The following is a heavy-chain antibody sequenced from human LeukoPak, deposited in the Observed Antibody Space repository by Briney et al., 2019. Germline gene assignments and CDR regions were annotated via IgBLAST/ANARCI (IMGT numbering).Heavy chain of an antibody. CDR2: INHNGST. D-gene: IGHD3-10*01. CDR3: ARTVPWFGQLSNYFDY. Sequence: PSETLSLTCTVSGYSINSAYYWGWIRQPPGKGLQWIGNINHNGSTYYNPSLKSRVTISVDTSKSQFSLKLGSVTAADTAVYFCARTVPWFGQLSNYFDYWGQGTLVTVSS. CDR1: GYSINSAYY. J-gene: IGHJ4*02. V-gene: IGHV4-38-2*02.